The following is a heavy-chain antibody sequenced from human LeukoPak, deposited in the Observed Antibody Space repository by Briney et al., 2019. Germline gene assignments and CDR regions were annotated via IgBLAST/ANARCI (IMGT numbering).Heavy chain of an antibody. V-gene: IGHV4-34*01. Sequence: SETLSLTCAVYGGSFSGYYWSWIRQPPGKGLEWIGSIYHSGKTYYNPSLKSRVTISLDTSKNHFSLKLSSVTAADTAVYYCARARPTVLDYWGQGTLVTVSS. J-gene: IGHJ4*02. CDR1: GGSFSGYY. CDR2: IYHSGKT. CDR3: ARARPTVLDY. D-gene: IGHD4-17*01.